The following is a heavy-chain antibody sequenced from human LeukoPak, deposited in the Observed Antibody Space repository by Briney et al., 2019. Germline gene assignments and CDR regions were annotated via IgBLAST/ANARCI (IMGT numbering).Heavy chain of an antibody. Sequence: PGRSLRLSCTASGFTFSSYGMHWVRQAPGKGLEGVAIISHDGNNKYYADSVKGRFTISRDNSKNTLYLQMNSLRAEDTAVYYCAKQDIRSSAWYDWGQGTLVTVSS. CDR3: AKQDIRSSAWYD. CDR1: GFTFSSYG. J-gene: IGHJ4*02. D-gene: IGHD6-19*01. V-gene: IGHV3-30*18. CDR2: ISHDGNNK.